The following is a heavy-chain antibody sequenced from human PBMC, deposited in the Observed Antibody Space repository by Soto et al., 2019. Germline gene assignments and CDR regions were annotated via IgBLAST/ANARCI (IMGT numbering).Heavy chain of an antibody. V-gene: IGHV3-11*01. CDR1: GFTFSDYY. J-gene: IGHJ6*03. Sequence: QVQLVESGGGLVKPGGSLRLSCAASGFTFSDYYMSWIRQAPGKGLEWVAYISSSGSTIYYEDSVKGRFTISRDNAKNSLYLKINSLRAEDTAVYYCASVRSGYDVTRRYYYYYMDVWGKGTTVTVSS. CDR2: ISSSGSTI. D-gene: IGHD5-12*01. CDR3: ASVRSGYDVTRRYYYYYMDV.